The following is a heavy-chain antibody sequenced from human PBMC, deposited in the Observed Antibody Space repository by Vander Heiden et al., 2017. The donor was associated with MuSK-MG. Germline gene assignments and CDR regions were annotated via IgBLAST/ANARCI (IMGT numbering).Heavy chain of an antibody. CDR1: GGSFSGYY. V-gene: IGHV4-34*01. J-gene: IGHJ6*02. Sequence: QVQLQQWGAGLLKPSETLSLTCAVYGGSFSGYYWSWIRQPPGKVLEWIGEINHSGSTNYNPSLKSRVTISVDTSKNQFSLKLSSVTAADTAVYYCARGRSYGALTRYYYYGMDVWGQGTTVTVSS. D-gene: IGHD4-17*01. CDR3: ARGRSYGALTRYYYYGMDV. CDR2: INHSGST.